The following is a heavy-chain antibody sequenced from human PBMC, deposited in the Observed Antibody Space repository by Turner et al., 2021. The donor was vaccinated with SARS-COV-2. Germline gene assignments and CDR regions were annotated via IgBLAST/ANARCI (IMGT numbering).Heavy chain of an antibody. CDR2: ISSSSSYI. Sequence: EVQLVESGGGLVKPGGSLRLSCAASGFTFSSYSMNWVRQAPGKGLEWVSSISSSSSYIYYADSVKGRFTISRDNGKNSLYLQMNSLRAEDTAVYYCARSPTAPGYYYDSSGYYTPYYFDYWGQGTLVTVSS. D-gene: IGHD3-22*01. CDR1: GFTFSSYS. V-gene: IGHV3-21*01. CDR3: ARSPTAPGYYYDSSGYYTPYYFDY. J-gene: IGHJ4*02.